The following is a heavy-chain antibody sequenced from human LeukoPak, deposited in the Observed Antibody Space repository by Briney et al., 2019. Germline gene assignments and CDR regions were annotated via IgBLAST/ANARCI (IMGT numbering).Heavy chain of an antibody. V-gene: IGHV4-59*08. CDR3: ARQRNTYGNRFFDY. CDR2: IFYSGNT. Sequence: SETQSLTCTVSGGSISNYYWTWIRQPPGKGLEWIGYIFYSGNTNYNPSLRSRVTISVDTSKNQFSLKLGSVTAADTAVYYCARQRNTYGNRFFDYWGQGTLVTVSS. D-gene: IGHD5-18*01. J-gene: IGHJ4*02. CDR1: GGSISNYY.